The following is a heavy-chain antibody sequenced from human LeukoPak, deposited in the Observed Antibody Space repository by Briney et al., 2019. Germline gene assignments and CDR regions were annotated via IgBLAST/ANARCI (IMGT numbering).Heavy chain of an antibody. CDR3: ARGSKYYDFWSGYYGY. CDR1: GGTFSSYA. CDR2: IIPIFGTA. D-gene: IGHD3-3*01. Sequence: ASVKVSCKASGGTFSSYAISWVRQAPGQGLEWMGGIIPIFGTANYAQKFQGRVTITADESTSTAYMELSSLRSEDTAVYYCARGSKYYDFWSGYYGYWGQGTLVTVSS. V-gene: IGHV1-69*13. J-gene: IGHJ4*02.